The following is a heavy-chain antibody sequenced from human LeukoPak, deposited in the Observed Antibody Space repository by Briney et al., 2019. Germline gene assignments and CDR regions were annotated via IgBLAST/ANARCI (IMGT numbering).Heavy chain of an antibody. CDR1: GYTFTSYD. D-gene: IGHD5-18*01. J-gene: IGHJ6*03. CDR2: MNPNSGNT. CDR3: ARSGYSYGLRYYYYYMDV. Sequence: ASVKVSCKASGYTFTSYDINWVRQATGQGLEWMGWMNPNSGNTGYAQKFQGRVTMTRNTSISTAYMELSSLRSEDTAAYYCARSGYSYGLRYYYYYMDVWGKGTTVTVSS. V-gene: IGHV1-8*01.